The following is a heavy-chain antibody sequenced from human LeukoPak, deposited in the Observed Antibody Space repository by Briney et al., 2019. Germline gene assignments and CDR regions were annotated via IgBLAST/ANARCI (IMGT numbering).Heavy chain of an antibody. CDR3: VSFYETY. D-gene: IGHD2-2*01. Sequence: GGSLRLSCAASGNYWMHWVRQAPGKGLVWVSHINGDGGWTTYADSVKGRFTISKDNAKNTVYLQMNNLRAEDTAVYYCVSFYETYWGRGTLVTVSS. CDR2: INGDGGWT. CDR1: GNYW. J-gene: IGHJ4*02. V-gene: IGHV3-74*01.